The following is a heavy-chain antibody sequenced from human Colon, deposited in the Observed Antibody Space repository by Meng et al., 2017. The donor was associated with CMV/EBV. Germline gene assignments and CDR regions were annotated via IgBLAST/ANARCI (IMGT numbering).Heavy chain of an antibody. CDR1: GASISRFY. Sequence: VSGASISRFYWSWVRQPPGKGLEWIGSIYYSGSTNYNPSLKSRVTISVDTSKNLFSLKLSSVTAADTAVYYCARGSGVPTVTPLDYWGQGALVTVSS. D-gene: IGHD4-17*01. J-gene: IGHJ4*02. V-gene: IGHV4-59*01. CDR3: ARGSGVPTVTPLDY. CDR2: IYYSGST.